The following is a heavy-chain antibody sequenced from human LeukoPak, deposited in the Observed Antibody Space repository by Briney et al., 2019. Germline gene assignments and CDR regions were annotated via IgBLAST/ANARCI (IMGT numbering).Heavy chain of an antibody. CDR1: GYSISSGYF. Sequence: PSETLSLTCAVSGYSISSGYFWVWIRQPPGKGLKWIGSIYHTGATYYNPSLRSPVTISVDTSKNQFSLELNSVTAADTAVYYCARDLGITISDNWFDPWGQGTLVTVSS. CDR2: IYHTGAT. CDR3: ARDLGITISDNWFDP. J-gene: IGHJ5*02. D-gene: IGHD3-9*01. V-gene: IGHV4-38-2*02.